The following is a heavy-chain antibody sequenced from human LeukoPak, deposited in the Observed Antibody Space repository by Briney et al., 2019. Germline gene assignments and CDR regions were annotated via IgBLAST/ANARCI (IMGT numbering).Heavy chain of an antibody. CDR1: GYSITGGYF. D-gene: IGHD2-2*01. V-gene: IGHV4-38-2*02. CDR3: ARQLFTTSRHFDS. CDR2: IYHTGST. Sequence: PSETLSLTCTVSGYSITGGYFWGWIRQPPGKRLEWIGNIYHTGSTYYKPSLKSRVTISVGTSKNQFSLKLSSVTAADTAVYYCARQLFTTSRHFDSWGQGTLVTVSS. J-gene: IGHJ4*02.